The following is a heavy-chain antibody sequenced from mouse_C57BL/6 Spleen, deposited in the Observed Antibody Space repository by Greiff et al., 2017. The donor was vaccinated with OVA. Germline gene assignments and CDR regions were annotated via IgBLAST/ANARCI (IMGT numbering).Heavy chain of an antibody. CDR3: ARGDYYGSSPCYFDY. CDR2: IHPNSGST. D-gene: IGHD1-1*01. Sequence: VQLQHPGAELVKPGASVTLSCKASGYTFTSYWMHWVKQRPGQGLEWIGMIHPNSGSTNYNEKFKSKATLTVDKSSSTAYMQLSSLTSEDSAVYYCARGDYYGSSPCYFDYWGQGTTLTVSS. CDR1: GYTFTSYW. V-gene: IGHV1-64*01. J-gene: IGHJ2*01.